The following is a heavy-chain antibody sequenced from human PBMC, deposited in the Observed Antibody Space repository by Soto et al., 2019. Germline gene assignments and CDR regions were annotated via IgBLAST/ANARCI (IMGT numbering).Heavy chain of an antibody. CDR1: VFTFSSHD. J-gene: IGHJ4*02. CDR3: AKDATRTSGWYYFDY. Sequence: GGSLRLSCAASVFTFSSHDMAWVRQAPGEGLEWVSGIDNSGTRTYYADSVKGLFTISRDNSKNTLHLQMHSLRAEDTAIYYCAKDATRTSGWYYFDYWGQGTLVTVSS. CDR2: IDNSGTRT. D-gene: IGHD6-19*01. V-gene: IGHV3-23*01.